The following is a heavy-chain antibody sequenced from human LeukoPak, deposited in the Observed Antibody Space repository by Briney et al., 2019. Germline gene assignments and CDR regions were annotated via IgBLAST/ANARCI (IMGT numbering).Heavy chain of an antibody. D-gene: IGHD1-1*01. V-gene: IGHV4-59*01. J-gene: IGHJ4*01. CDR1: GGSISSYY. CDR2: IYYSGST. Sequence: TSETLSLTCTVSGGSISSYYWSWIRQPPGKGLEWIGYIYYSGSTNYNPSLKSRVTISVDTSKNQFSLKLSSVTAADTAVYYCARSVQNWNDYFGYWGQGTLVTVSS. CDR3: ARSVQNWNDYFGY.